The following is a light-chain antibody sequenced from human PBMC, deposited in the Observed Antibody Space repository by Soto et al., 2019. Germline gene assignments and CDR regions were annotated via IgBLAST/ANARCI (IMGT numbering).Light chain of an antibody. J-gene: IGKJ2*01. CDR3: QQRSKWPPYT. V-gene: IGKV3-11*01. Sequence: EIVLTQSPATQSLSPGERATLSCRASQSVSGYLAWYQKKPGQAPRLLIYDASNRATGIPVRFSGGGSGTDFTLTISSLEPEDFAVYYCQQRSKWPPYTFGQGTKLEIK. CDR2: DAS. CDR1: QSVSGY.